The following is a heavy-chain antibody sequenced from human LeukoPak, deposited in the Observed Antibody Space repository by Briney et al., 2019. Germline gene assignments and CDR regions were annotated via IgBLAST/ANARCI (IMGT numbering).Heavy chain of an antibody. CDR2: ISSSSSYI. J-gene: IGHJ4*02. CDR1: GFTFSSYS. Sequence: PGGSLRLSCAASGFTFSSYSMNWVRQAPGKGLEWVSSISSSSSYIYYADSVKGRFTISRDNAKNSLYLQMNSLRAEDTAVYYCARDTSGPHSTYYDFWSGYSGGNDYWGQGTLVTVSS. D-gene: IGHD3-3*01. V-gene: IGHV3-21*01. CDR3: ARDTSGPHSTYYDFWSGYSGGNDY.